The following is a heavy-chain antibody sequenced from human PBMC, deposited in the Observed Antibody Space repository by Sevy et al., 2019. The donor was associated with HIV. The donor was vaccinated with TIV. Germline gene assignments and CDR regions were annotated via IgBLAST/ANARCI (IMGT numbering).Heavy chain of an antibody. D-gene: IGHD6-13*01. CDR1: GYTLTELS. CDR3: ATDPRIAAAGTHFDY. V-gene: IGHV1-24*01. CDR2: FDPEDGET. Sequence: ASVKVSCKVSGYTLTELSMHWVRQAPGKGLEWMGGFDPEDGETIYAQKFQGRVTMTEDTSTDTAYMELSSLRSEDTAVYYCATDPRIAAAGTHFDYSGQGTLVTVSS. J-gene: IGHJ4*02.